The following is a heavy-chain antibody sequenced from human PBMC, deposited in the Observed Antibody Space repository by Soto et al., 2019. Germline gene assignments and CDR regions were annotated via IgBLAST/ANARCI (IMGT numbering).Heavy chain of an antibody. CDR2: IYYSGST. D-gene: IGHD3-22*01. J-gene: IGHJ4*02. CDR1: GGSISSGGYY. Sequence: SETLSLTCTVSGGSISSGGYYWSWIRQHPGKGLEWIGYIYYSGSTYYNPSLKSRVTISVDTSKNQFSLKLSSVTAADTAVYYCARSEYYYDSSGYRAYFDYWGQGTLVTVSS. V-gene: IGHV4-31*03. CDR3: ARSEYYYDSSGYRAYFDY.